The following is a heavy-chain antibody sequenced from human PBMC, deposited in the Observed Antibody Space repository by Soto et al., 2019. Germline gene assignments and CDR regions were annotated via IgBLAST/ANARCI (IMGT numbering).Heavy chain of an antibody. CDR1: GYTFTSYA. D-gene: IGHD3-3*01. CDR3: ARDTAIFGVEGPYDAFDI. Sequence: GXSVKVSCKASGYTFTSYAMHLVRHSPGQRLEWMGWINAGNGNTKYSQKFQGRVTITRDTSASTAYMELSSLRSEDTPVYYCARDTAIFGVEGPYDAFDIWGQGTMVTVSS. CDR2: INAGNGNT. V-gene: IGHV1-3*01. J-gene: IGHJ3*02.